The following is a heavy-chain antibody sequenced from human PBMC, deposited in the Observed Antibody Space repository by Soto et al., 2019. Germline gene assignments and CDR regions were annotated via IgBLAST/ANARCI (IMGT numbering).Heavy chain of an antibody. V-gene: IGHV2-5*02. CDR1: GFSLNTRGVA. Sequence: KESGPTLVNPTQTLTLTCTFTGFSLNTRGVAVAWIRQPPGKALEWLGLIYWDDDTRYSPSLKTRLIIARDTSENQVVLTLTDLDPVDTATYFCAHTFGIFTGYNINFDYWGQGALVTVSS. CDR3: AHTFGIFTGYNINFDY. D-gene: IGHD3-9*01. J-gene: IGHJ4*02. CDR2: IYWDDDT.